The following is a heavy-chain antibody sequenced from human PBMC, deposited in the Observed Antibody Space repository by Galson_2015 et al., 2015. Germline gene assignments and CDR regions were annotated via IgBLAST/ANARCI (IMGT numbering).Heavy chain of an antibody. CDR3: ARAGDINGFDP. Sequence: ETLSLTCAVYGGSFSGYYWSWIRQPPGKGLEWIGEINHSGSTNYNPSLKSRVTISVDTSKNQFSLKLSSVTAADTAVYYCARAGDINGFDPWGQGTLVTVSS. V-gene: IGHV4-34*01. D-gene: IGHD3-16*01. CDR1: GGSFSGYY. CDR2: INHSGST. J-gene: IGHJ5*02.